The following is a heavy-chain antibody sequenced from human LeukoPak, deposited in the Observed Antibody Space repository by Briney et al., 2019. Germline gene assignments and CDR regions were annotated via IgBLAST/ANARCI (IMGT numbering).Heavy chain of an antibody. D-gene: IGHD3-10*01. J-gene: IGHJ4*02. CDR2: IIPIFGTA. V-gene: IGHV1-69*13. Sequence: SVKVSCKASGGTFSSYAISWVRQAPGQGLEWMGGIIPIFGTANYAQKFQGRVTITADESTSTAYMELSSLRSEDTAVYYCATGSMVRGVMSYFDYWGQGTLVTVSS. CDR3: ATGSMVRGVMSYFDY. CDR1: GGTFSSYA.